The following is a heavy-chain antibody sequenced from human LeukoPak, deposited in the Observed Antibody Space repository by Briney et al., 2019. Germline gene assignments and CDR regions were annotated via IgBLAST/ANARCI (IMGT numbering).Heavy chain of an antibody. V-gene: IGHV3-33*08. J-gene: IGHJ4*02. D-gene: IGHD3-10*01. CDR1: GFTFTGHS. CDR3: ARDVRRFGELLDY. Sequence: AGGSLRLSCVASGFTFTGHSMHWVRQAPGKGLEWVAVVGTNEKTIFYADSLKGRFTMSRDNSKNTVYLQMNSLRAEDTAGYYCARDVRRFGELLDYWGQGTLVTVSS. CDR2: VGTNEKTI.